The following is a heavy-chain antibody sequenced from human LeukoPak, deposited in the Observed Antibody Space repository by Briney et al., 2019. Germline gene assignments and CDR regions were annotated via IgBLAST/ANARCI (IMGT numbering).Heavy chain of an antibody. J-gene: IGHJ4*02. CDR1: GFTFSNYG. D-gene: IGHD4-11*01. Sequence: GGSLRLSCAASGFTFSNYGMSWVRQAPGKGLEWDSVISGSGANTYYADSVKGRFTISRDNSKNTLYLQVNSLRAEDTAVYYCAKAKSYYSNYDYWGQGTLVTVSS. CDR3: AKAKSYYSNYDY. V-gene: IGHV3-23*01. CDR2: ISGSGANT.